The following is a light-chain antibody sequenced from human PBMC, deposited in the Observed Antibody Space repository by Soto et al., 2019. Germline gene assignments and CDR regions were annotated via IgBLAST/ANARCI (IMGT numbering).Light chain of an antibody. Sequence: DVVMTQSPLSLPVTLGQPASISCRSSQSLVYSDGNTYLTWFQQRPGQSPRRLIYNVSKRDSGVPDRFSGSGSGTDFTLKISRVEAEAVGVYYCMQHTHWPQTFGHGTKVEIK. CDR3: MQHTHWPQT. V-gene: IGKV2-30*01. J-gene: IGKJ1*01. CDR2: NVS. CDR1: QSLVYSDGNTY.